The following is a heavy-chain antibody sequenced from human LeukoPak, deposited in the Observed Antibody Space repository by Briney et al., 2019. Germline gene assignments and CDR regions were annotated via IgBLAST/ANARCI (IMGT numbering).Heavy chain of an antibody. Sequence: SETLSLTCTVSGGSISSYYWSWIRQPPGKGLEWIGYIYYSGSTYYNPSLKSRVTISVDTSKNQFSLKLSFVTAADTAVYYCARVGGCSGGSCYPHWFDPWGQGTLVTVSS. CDR3: ARVGGCSGGSCYPHWFDP. D-gene: IGHD2-15*01. CDR2: IYYSGST. V-gene: IGHV4-59*01. CDR1: GGSISSYY. J-gene: IGHJ5*02.